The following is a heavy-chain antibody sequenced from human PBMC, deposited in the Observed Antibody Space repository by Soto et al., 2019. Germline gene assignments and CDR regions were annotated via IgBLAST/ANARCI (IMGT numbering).Heavy chain of an antibody. D-gene: IGHD6-13*01. CDR3: ASPRLYSSSWYDAFYI. Sequence: GESLKISCKGSGYSFTSYWIGWVRQMPGQGLEWMGIIYPGDSDTRYSPSFQGQVTISADKSISTAYLQWSSLKASDTAMYYCASPRLYSSSWYDAFYIWGQGTMVTVSS. J-gene: IGHJ3*02. CDR2: IYPGDSDT. V-gene: IGHV5-51*01. CDR1: GYSFTSYW.